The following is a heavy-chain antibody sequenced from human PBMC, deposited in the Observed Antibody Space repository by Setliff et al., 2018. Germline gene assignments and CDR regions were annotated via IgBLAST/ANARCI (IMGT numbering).Heavy chain of an antibody. Sequence: SETRSPTGTVSVGSLNNYYWPWIRQPPGKGLEWIGYIYTSGTAIYNPSLRSRVTISVDMSKKQFSLKLSSVTAADTAVYYCARAGGYYGSGSYYNDGWFDPWGQGTLVTVSS. CDR1: VGSLNNYY. J-gene: IGHJ5*02. V-gene: IGHV4-4*09. CDR3: ARAGGYYGSGSYYNDGWFDP. CDR2: IYTSGTA. D-gene: IGHD3-10*01.